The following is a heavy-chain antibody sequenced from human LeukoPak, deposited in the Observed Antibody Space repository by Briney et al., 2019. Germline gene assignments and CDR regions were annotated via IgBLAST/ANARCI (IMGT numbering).Heavy chain of an antibody. J-gene: IGHJ5*02. CDR2: VYQTGST. D-gene: IGHD6-13*01. Sequence: SETLSLTCTVSGGPITTGGFYWSWIRQPPGKGLEWLGYVYQTGSTYYTPSLRGRVTMSVDRSQNQFSLKLNSVTAADTAVYYCARKGQQQLGTGWFDPWGQGTLVTVSS. V-gene: IGHV4-30-2*01. CDR3: ARKGQQQLGTGWFDP. CDR1: GGPITTGGFY.